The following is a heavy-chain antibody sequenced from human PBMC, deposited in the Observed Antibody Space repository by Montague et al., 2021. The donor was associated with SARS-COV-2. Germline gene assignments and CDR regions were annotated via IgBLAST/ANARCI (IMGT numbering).Heavy chain of an antibody. V-gene: IGHV4-39*07. CDR2: IYNSGST. J-gene: IGHJ6*02. CDR3: ASLNIVARTDYYYGTDV. D-gene: IGHD5-12*01. CDR1: GGSFSSSSYY. Sequence: SETLSLTCTVSGGSFSSSSYYWGWIRQSPGKGLEWIGSIYNSGSTYYNPSLKSRVTISVDTSKNQFSLKLSSVTAADTAVYYCASLNIVARTDYYYGTDVWGRGTTVTVSS.